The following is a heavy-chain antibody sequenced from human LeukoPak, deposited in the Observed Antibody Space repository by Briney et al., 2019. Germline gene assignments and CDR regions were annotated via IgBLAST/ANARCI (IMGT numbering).Heavy chain of an antibody. CDR2: INHSGST. D-gene: IGHD3-22*01. CDR3: ARGPPYYDRAFGI. V-gene: IGHV4-34*01. J-gene: IGHJ3*02. Sequence: SETLSLTCAVYGGSFSGYYWSWIRQPPGKGLEWIGEINHSGSTNYNPSLKSRVTISVDTSKNQFSLKLSSVTAADTAVYYCARGPPYYDRAFGIWGQGTMVTVSS. CDR1: GGSFSGYY.